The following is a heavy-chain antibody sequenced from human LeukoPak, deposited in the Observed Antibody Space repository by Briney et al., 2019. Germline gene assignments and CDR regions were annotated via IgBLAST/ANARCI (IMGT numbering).Heavy chain of an antibody. V-gene: IGHV1-69*05. J-gene: IGHJ3*02. CDR3: AREGGITVFGVAQPGGAFDI. D-gene: IGHD3-3*01. CDR2: IIPIFGKA. Sequence: ASVKVSCRASGGTFSSYAITWVRQAPGQGLEWMGGIIPIFGKAKYAQKVQGRVTMSTDESTSTAYMELSSLRSEDTAVYYCAREGGITVFGVAQPGGAFDIWGQGTMATVSS. CDR1: GGTFSSYA.